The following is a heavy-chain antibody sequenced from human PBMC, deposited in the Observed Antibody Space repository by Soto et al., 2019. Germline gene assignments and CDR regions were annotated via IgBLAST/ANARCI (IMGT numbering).Heavy chain of an antibody. V-gene: IGHV4-39*02. CDR3: ARRPVGGGTPRLDF. J-gene: IGHJ4*02. CDR1: GGSIIGFNYY. Sequence: SETLSLTCSVSGGSIIGFNYYWGWIRQPPGKGLEWIGNIYHSGTTYYNPSLKSRVTMSVDTSSNPFSLNLTSVTVSDTAVYYCARRPVGGGTPRLDFWGPGILVTVSS. D-gene: IGHD1-1*01. CDR2: IYHSGTT.